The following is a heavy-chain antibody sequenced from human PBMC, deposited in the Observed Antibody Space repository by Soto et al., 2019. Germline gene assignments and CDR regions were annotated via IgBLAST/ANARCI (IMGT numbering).Heavy chain of an antibody. D-gene: IGHD6-13*01. CDR3: ARTSAAGKYYYGMDV. CDR2: IYTGDSDT. V-gene: IGHV5-51*01. CDR1: GYSFTSYW. J-gene: IGHJ6*02. Sequence: GESLKISCKCSGYSFTSYWIGWVRQVPGKGLEWMGIIYTGDSDTRYSPSFQGQVTISADKSISTAYLQWSSLKASDTAMYYCARTSAAGKYYYGMDVWGQGTTVTVSS.